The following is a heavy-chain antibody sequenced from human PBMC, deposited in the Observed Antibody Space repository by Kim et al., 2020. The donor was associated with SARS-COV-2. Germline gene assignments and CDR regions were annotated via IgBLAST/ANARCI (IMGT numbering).Heavy chain of an antibody. D-gene: IGHD2-2*01. J-gene: IGHJ4*02. CDR2: IKQDGSQI. V-gene: IGHV3-7*01. Sequence: GGFLRLSCEVSGFTFSSYWMSWVRQAPGKGLEWVANIKQDGSQIFSVDSVEGRFTVSRDNAKNSLFLQMNNLRAEDTAVYYCARLIARDARDYWGQGTLVTVSS. CDR1: GFTFSSYW. CDR3: ARLIARDARDY.